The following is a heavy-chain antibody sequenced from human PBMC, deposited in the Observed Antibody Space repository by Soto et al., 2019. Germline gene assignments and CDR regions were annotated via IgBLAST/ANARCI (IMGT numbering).Heavy chain of an antibody. CDR1: GGSISSYY. D-gene: IGHD3-16*01. CDR2: IYYSGST. J-gene: IGHJ4*02. V-gene: IGHV4-59*01. Sequence: SETLSLTCTVSGGSISSYYWSWIRQPPGKGLEWIGYIYYSGSTNYNPSLKSRVTISVDTSKNQFSLKLSSVTAADTALYYCARDGIGSVAFWGYLDYWGQGTLVTVSS. CDR3: ARDGIGSVAFWGYLDY.